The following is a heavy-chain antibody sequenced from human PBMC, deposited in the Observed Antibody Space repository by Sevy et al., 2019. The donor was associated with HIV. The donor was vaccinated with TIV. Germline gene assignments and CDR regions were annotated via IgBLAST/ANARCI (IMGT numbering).Heavy chain of an antibody. CDR2: IYYSGST. CDR1: GGSISSYY. J-gene: IGHJ5*02. Sequence: SETLSLTCTVSGGSISSYYWSWIRQPPGKGLEWIGYIYYSGSTNYNPSLKSRVTISVDTSKNQFSLKLSSVTAADTAVYYCARVPGGSWRVWFDPWGQGTLVTVSS. CDR3: ARVPGGSWRVWFDP. V-gene: IGHV4-59*01. D-gene: IGHD6-13*01.